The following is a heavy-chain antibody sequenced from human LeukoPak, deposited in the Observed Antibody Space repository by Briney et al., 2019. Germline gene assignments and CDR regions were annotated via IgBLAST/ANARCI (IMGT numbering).Heavy chain of an antibody. CDR1: GGSISSYY. CDR2: IYYSGST. J-gene: IGHJ5*02. D-gene: IGHD5-18*01. V-gene: IGHV4-59*01. Sequence: PSGTLSLTCTVSGGSISSYYWSWIRQPPGKGLEWIGYIYYSGSTNYNPSLKSRVTISVDTSKNQFSLKLSSVTAADTAVYYCASAHVDTAMVTFDPWGQGTLVTVSS. CDR3: ASAHVDTAMVTFDP.